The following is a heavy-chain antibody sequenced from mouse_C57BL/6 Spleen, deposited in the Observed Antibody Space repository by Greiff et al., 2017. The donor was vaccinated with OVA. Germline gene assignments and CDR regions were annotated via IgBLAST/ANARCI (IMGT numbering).Heavy chain of an antibody. V-gene: IGHV2-2*01. J-gene: IGHJ2*01. D-gene: IGHD2-4*01. CDR2: IWSGGST. CDR3: ARGSSYDYDVGYYFDY. Sequence: VKLMESGPGLVQPSQSLSITCTVSGFSLTSYGVHWVRQSPGKGLEWLGVIWSGGSTDYNAAFISRLSISKDNSKSQVFFKMNSLQADDTAIYYCARGSSYDYDVGYYFDYWGQGTTLTVSS. CDR1: GFSLTSYG.